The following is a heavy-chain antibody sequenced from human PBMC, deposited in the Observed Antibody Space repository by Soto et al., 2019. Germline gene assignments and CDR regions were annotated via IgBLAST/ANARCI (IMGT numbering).Heavy chain of an antibody. CDR1: GFTFSSYG. CDR3: AKDPGELIVVGTFDP. Sequence: QVQLVESGGGVVQPGRSLRLSCAASGFTFSSYGMHWVRQAPGKGLEWVAVISYDGSNKYYADSVKGRFTISRDNSKNTLDLQMNSLRAEDTAVYYCAKDPGELIVVGTFDPWGQGTLVTVSS. V-gene: IGHV3-30*18. CDR2: ISYDGSNK. D-gene: IGHD3-22*01. J-gene: IGHJ5*02.